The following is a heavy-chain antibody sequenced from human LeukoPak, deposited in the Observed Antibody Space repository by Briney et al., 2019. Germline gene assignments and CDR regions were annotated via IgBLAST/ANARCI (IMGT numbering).Heavy chain of an antibody. Sequence: GGSLRLSCAASGFTFSNAWMSWVRQAPGKGLEWVGRIKSKTDGGTTDYAAPVKGRFTISRDDSKNTLYLQMNSLKTEDTAVYYCTTGIRDSDAFDIWGQGTMVTVSS. CDR3: TTGIRDSDAFDI. CDR1: GFTFSNAW. J-gene: IGHJ3*02. V-gene: IGHV3-15*01. D-gene: IGHD3-3*01. CDR2: IKSKTDGGTT.